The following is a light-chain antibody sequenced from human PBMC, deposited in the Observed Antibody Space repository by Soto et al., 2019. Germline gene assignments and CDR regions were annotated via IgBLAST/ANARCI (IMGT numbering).Light chain of an antibody. CDR3: NSYAGSNIYV. V-gene: IGLV2-8*01. J-gene: IGLJ1*01. Sequence: QSALTQPPSASGSPGQSVTISYTGTSSDVGGYNFVSWYQHHPGKAPKLIIYEVNKRPSGVPNRFSGSKSGNTASLTVSGLQAVDEAYYYCNSYAGSNIYVFGTGTKLTVL. CDR2: EVN. CDR1: SSDVGGYNF.